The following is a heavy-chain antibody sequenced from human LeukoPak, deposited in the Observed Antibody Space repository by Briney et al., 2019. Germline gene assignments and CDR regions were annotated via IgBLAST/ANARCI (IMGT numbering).Heavy chain of an antibody. Sequence: GGSLRLSCAASGFTFSSYWMDWVRQVSGKGLVWVSRINSDGSSTRYADSVKGRFTISRDNAKNTLYLQMNSLRVEDTAVYYCTREALGYWFDPWGQGILVTVSS. CDR1: GFTFSSYW. V-gene: IGHV3-74*01. J-gene: IGHJ5*02. D-gene: IGHD1-26*01. CDR2: INSDGSST. CDR3: TREALGYWFDP.